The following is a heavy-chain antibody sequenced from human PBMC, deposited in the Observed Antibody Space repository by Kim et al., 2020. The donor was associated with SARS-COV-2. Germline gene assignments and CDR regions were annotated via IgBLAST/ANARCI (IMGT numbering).Heavy chain of an antibody. J-gene: IGHJ6*02. V-gene: IGHV3-21*01. CDR1: GFTFSSYS. CDR2: ISSSSSYI. CDR3: ARSPSPSVFPAPNYYYYGMDV. D-gene: IGHD3-10*01. Sequence: GGSLRLSCAASGFTFSSYSMNWVRQAPGKGLEWVSSISSSSSYIYYADSVKGRFTISRDNAKNSLYLQMNSLRAEDTAVYYCARSPSPSVFPAPNYYYYGMDVWGQGTTVTVSS.